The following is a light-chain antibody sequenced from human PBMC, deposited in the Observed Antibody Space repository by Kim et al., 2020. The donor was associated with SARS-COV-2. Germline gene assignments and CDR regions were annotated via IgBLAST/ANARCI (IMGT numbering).Light chain of an antibody. CDR1: ESVNIW. CDR2: KTS. CDR3: QNYRSHTT. V-gene: IGKV1-5*03. J-gene: IGKJ1*01. Sequence: DIQMTQSPSTLSASVGDTVTITCRASESVNIWLAWYQQKPGQAPNLLIYKTSRLESGVPTRFSGGGSGTDFTLTISSLQPDDFATYICQNYRSHTTFPPGTKE.